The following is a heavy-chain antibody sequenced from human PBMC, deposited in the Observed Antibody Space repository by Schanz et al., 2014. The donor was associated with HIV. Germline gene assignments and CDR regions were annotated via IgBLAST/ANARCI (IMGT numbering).Heavy chain of an antibody. V-gene: IGHV3-23*04. CDR1: GFTFSIYA. J-gene: IGHJ6*02. CDR2: ISGSGGST. Sequence: GQLVGAGGGLEQPGGALRLSRAASGFTFSIYALSWGRQAPGKGEKWVTTISGSGGSTYYADSVKGPFTISRDNSKNTLYLQMNSLRAEDTAIYYCARDGAMAFSLGMDVWGQGTTVTVSS. CDR3: ARDGAMAFSLGMDV. D-gene: IGHD2-2*01.